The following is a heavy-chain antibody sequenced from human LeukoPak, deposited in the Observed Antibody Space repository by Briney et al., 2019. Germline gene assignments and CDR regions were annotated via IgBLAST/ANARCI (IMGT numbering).Heavy chain of an antibody. Sequence: PSQTLSLTCTVSGGSISSGSYYWSWIRQPAGKGLEWIGRIYTSGSTNYNPSLKSRVTISVDTSKNQFSLKLSSVTAADTAVYYCAREDFWSQVGWGWGQGTLVTVSS. CDR1: GGSISSGSYY. CDR2: IYTSGST. D-gene: IGHD3-3*01. V-gene: IGHV4-61*02. CDR3: AREDFWSQVGWG. J-gene: IGHJ4*02.